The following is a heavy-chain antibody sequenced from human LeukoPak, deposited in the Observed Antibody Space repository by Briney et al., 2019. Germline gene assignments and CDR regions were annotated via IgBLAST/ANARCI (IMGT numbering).Heavy chain of an antibody. CDR2: LWYDVRET. V-gene: IGHV3-33*01. J-gene: IGHJ4*02. Sequence: PPGRSLTPPCVASGFIFSNAGMHSVSHSPGKGLDWLALLWYDVRETHYADSVKVRFTISRDSSKNTLYLQMNSLRAEDTAVYYCARDASGFDHWGQGTLVTVSS. D-gene: IGHD2-15*01. CDR3: ARDASGFDH. CDR1: GFIFSNAG.